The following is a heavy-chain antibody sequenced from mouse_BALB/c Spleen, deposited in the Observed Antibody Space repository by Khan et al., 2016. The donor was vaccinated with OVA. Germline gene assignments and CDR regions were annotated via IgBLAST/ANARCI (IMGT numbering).Heavy chain of an antibody. J-gene: IGHJ4*01. CDR1: GFSLTDYG. V-gene: IGHV2-6-1*01. D-gene: IGHD2-10*01. Sequence: VQLQESGPGLVAPSQSLSLTCTTSGFSLTDYGVHWVRQPPGKGLEWLVVLWSDGSTAYNSALTTRLSIINDNSKSQIILKMNSLLTDDTAMYYCARQPYYHNYVMDYWGEGSSVTVSS. CDR2: LWSDGST. CDR3: ARQPYYHNYVMDY.